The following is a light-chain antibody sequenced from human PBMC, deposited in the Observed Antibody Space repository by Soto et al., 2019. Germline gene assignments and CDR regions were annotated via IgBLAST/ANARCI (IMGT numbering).Light chain of an antibody. V-gene: IGLV4-69*01. Sequence: QPVLTQSPSASASLGASVKLTCTLSSGHSSYAIACHQQQPEKGPRFLMKLNSDGSHSKGDGIPNRFSGSSSGAERYLTISSLHSEDEADYYCQTWGTGVHVVFGGGTKLTVL. CDR1: SGHSSYA. CDR3: QTWGTGVHVV. CDR2: LNSDGSH. J-gene: IGLJ2*01.